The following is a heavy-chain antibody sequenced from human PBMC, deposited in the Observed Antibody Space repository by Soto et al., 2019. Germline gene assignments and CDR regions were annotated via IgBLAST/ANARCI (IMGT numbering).Heavy chain of an antibody. CDR2: IWDDGSNK. CDR1: GFTFSSYG. J-gene: IGHJ4*02. V-gene: IGHV3-33*01. D-gene: IGHD3-16*02. Sequence: QVQLVESGGGVVQPGRSLRLSCAASGFTFSSYGMHWVRQAPGKGLEWVAVIWDDGSNKYYADSVKCRFTISRDNSKNTLYLQMNSLRAEDTAVYYCARGPLMITFGGVIPRWGFDYWGQGTLVTVSS. CDR3: ARGPLMITFGGVIPRWGFDY.